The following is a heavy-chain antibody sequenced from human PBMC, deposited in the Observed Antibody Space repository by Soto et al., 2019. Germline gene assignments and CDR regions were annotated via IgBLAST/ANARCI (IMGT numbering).Heavy chain of an antibody. D-gene: IGHD3-10*01. Sequence: EVQLVESGGGLIQPRGSLRLSCAVSGFTVSNNYMSWVRQAPGKGLEGVSVIYSGGYTAYGDSVKGRFTISRDNSKNTLFLQIKTRGAGDTAVYSGAADPGGGGYWGQGTLVTVSS. CDR1: GFTVSNNY. CDR3: AADPGGGGY. V-gene: IGHV3-53*01. J-gene: IGHJ4*02. CDR2: IYSGGYT.